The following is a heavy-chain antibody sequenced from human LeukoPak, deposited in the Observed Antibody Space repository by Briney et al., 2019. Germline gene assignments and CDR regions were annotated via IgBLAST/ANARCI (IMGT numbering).Heavy chain of an antibody. V-gene: IGHV4-59*01. J-gene: IGHJ4*02. CDR2: IFDSGST. Sequence: SETLSLTCTVSDGSITGYYCSWIRQSPGKGLEWIGYIFDSGSTNYNPSLQSRVTISVDTSKNYFSLKLRSVTAADTAVYYCARGPITFVRGGHFDYWGQGALVTVSS. CDR3: ARGPITFVRGGHFDY. CDR1: DGSITGYY. D-gene: IGHD3-10*01.